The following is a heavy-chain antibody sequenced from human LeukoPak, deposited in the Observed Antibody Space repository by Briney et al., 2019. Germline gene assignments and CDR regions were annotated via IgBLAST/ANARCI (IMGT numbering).Heavy chain of an antibody. D-gene: IGHD1-26*01. CDR1: AGTFTSYT. CDR3: ARDLGVGAAPYFDY. J-gene: IGHJ4*02. V-gene: IGHV1-69*05. CDR2: IIPIFGTA. Sequence: SVKVSCKASAGTFTSYTISWVRQAPGQGLEWMGRIIPIFGTANYAQKFQGRITITTDESTSTAYMELSSLRSEDTAVYYCARDLGVGAAPYFDYWGQGTLVTVSS.